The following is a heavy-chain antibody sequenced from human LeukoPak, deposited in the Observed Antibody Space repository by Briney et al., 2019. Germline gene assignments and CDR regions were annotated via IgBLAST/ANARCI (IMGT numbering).Heavy chain of an antibody. J-gene: IGHJ5*02. Sequence: PVKVSCKASGGTFSSYAISWVRQPPGQGLEWMGRIIPILGIANYAQRFQGRVTITADKSTSTAYMELSSLRSEDTAVYYCASPNSSTSGLDPWGQGTLVTVSS. CDR2: IIPILGIA. V-gene: IGHV1-69*04. D-gene: IGHD2-2*01. CDR3: ASPNSSTSGLDP. CDR1: GGTFSSYA.